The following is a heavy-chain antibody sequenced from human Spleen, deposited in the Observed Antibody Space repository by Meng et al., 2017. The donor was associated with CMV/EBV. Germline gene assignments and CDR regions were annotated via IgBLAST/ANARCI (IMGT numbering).Heavy chain of an antibody. CDR3: ARDPSSWYFDY. Sequence: CTVPGGSASIGRYSWGWIRQPPGKGLEWIGYIYYSGSTTYNPSLKGRVTISVDTSKNQFSLRLSSVTAADTAVYYCARDPSSWYFDYWGQGTLVTVSS. J-gene: IGHJ4*02. V-gene: IGHV4-61*01. CDR1: GGSASIGRYS. CDR2: IYYSGST.